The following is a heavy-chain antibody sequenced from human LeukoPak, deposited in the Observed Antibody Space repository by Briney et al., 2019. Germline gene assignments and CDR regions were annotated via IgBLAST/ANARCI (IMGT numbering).Heavy chain of an antibody. Sequence: SVKVSCKASGGTFSSYAISWVRRAPGQGLKWMGEIIPIFGTTNYAQKFQGRVTITTDESTSTADMELSSLRSEDTAVYYCARGNGGYNYFVLPFDYWGQGTLVTVSS. CDR3: ARGNGGYNYFVLPFDY. D-gene: IGHD5-24*01. V-gene: IGHV1-69*05. J-gene: IGHJ4*02. CDR2: IIPIFGTT. CDR1: GGTFSSYA.